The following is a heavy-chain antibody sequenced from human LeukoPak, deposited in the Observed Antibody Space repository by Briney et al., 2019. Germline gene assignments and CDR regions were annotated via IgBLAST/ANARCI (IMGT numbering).Heavy chain of an antibody. CDR2: IYTSGST. D-gene: IGHD1-7*01. J-gene: IGHJ5*02. V-gene: IGHV4-61*02. CDR3: ARGTRDWFDP. CDR1: GGSISSGSYY. Sequence: SETLSLTCTVSGGSISSGSYYWSWIRQPAGKGLEWIGRIYTSGSTNYNPSLKSRVTISVDTSKNQFSLKLSSVTAADTAVYYCARGTRDWFDPWGQGTLVTVSS.